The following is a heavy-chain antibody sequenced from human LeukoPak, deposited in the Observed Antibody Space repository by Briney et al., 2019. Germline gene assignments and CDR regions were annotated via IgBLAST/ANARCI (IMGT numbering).Heavy chain of an antibody. V-gene: IGHV3-30-3*01. J-gene: IGHJ4*02. CDR3: ARDSVAVAGTFDY. D-gene: IGHD6-19*01. CDR1: GFTFSSYA. Sequence: GGSLRLSCAASGFTFSSYAMHWVRQAPGKGLEWVAVISYDGSNKYYADSVKGRFTISRDNSKNTLYLQTNSLRAEDTAVYYCARDSVAVAGTFDYWGQGTLVTVSS. CDR2: ISYDGSNK.